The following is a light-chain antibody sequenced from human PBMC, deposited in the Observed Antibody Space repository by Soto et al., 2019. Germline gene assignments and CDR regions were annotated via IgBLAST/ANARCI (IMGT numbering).Light chain of an antibody. CDR1: NSLSTAY. J-gene: IGKJ5*01. CDR3: QQYGSSPPSVT. V-gene: IGKV3-20*01. Sequence: EIVLTQSPGTLALSPGERVSLSGMASNSLSTAYLAWYQQKRRQAPSLLIYRASNRATGIPDRFSGSGSGTDFTLTISRLEPEDFAVYYCQQYGSSPPSVTFGQGTRLEI. CDR2: RAS.